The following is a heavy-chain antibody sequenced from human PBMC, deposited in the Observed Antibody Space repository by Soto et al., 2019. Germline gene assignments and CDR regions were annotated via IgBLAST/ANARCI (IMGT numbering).Heavy chain of an antibody. J-gene: IGHJ6*02. CDR3: ARCPSSPSVAGTYYYYGMDV. CDR1: GGTFSSYT. V-gene: IGHV1-69*02. D-gene: IGHD6-19*01. Sequence: QVQLVQSGAEVKKPGSSVKVSCKASGGTFSSYTISWVRQAPGQGLEWMGRIIPILGIANYAQKFQGRVTITAAKSTSTAYMELSSLRSEDTAVYYCARCPSSPSVAGTYYYYGMDVWGQGTTVTVSS. CDR2: IIPILGIA.